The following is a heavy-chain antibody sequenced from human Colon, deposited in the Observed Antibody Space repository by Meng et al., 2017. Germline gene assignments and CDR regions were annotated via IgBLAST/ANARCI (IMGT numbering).Heavy chain of an antibody. CDR2: IYSGGST. V-gene: IGHV3-53*01. CDR3: ATGGAPLPFDP. D-gene: IGHD3-16*01. Sequence: GESLKIFCAASGFTVSSNYMSWVRQAPGKGLEWVSVIYSGGSTYYADSLKGRFTISRDNSKNTVFLQTNNLRADDTAVYYCATGGAPLPFDPWGQGTLVTVSS. J-gene: IGHJ5*02. CDR1: GFTVSSNY.